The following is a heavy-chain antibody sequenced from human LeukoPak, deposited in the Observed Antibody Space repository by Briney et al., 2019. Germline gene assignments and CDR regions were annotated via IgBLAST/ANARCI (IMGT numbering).Heavy chain of an antibody. V-gene: IGHV3-21*01. CDR2: ISSSSSYI. CDR1: GFTFSSYS. CDR3: ARAYAPYYYDSSGYYYGY. D-gene: IGHD3-22*01. Sequence: GGSLRLSCAASGFTFSSYSMNWVRQAPGKGLEWVSPISSSSSYIYYADSVKGRFTISRDNAKNSLYLQMNSLRAEDTAVYYCARAYAPYYYDSSGYYYGYWGQGTLVTVSS. J-gene: IGHJ4*02.